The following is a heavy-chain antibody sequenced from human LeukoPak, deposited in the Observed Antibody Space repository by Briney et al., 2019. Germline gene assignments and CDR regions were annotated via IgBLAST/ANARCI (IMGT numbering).Heavy chain of an antibody. V-gene: IGHV3-15*01. CDR1: GFPFSNAW. Sequence: GGSLRLSCAASGFPFSNAWMSWVRQAPGKGLEWVGRIKSKTDGGTTDYAAPVKGRFTISRDDSKNTLYLQMNSLKTEDTALYYCSTVWLHGREPSPFDYWGQGTLVTVSS. J-gene: IGHJ4*02. D-gene: IGHD5-24*01. CDR3: STVWLHGREPSPFDY. CDR2: IKSKTDGGTT.